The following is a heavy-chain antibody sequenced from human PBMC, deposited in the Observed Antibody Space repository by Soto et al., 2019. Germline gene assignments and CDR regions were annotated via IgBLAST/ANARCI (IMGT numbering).Heavy chain of an antibody. CDR1: GFTFSSYP. V-gene: IGHV3-30-3*02. CDR3: AKRPRALLTFDY. Sequence: QMQLVESGGGVVQPGRSLRLSCAASGFTFSSYPMHWVRQAPGKGLEWVAVISFDGSKKYYADSVKGRFTISRDNSKNTLYLQMNSLRAEDTAIYYCAKRPRALLTFDYWGQGTLVTVSS. J-gene: IGHJ4*02. D-gene: IGHD1-26*01. CDR2: ISFDGSKK.